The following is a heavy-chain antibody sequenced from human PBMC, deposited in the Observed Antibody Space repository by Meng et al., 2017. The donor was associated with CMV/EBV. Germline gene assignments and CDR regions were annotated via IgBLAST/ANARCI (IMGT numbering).Heavy chain of an antibody. CDR3: AKPSTRDGYNYDY. V-gene: IGHV3-23*03. CDR2: IYSGGSST. D-gene: IGHD5-24*01. CDR1: GFTFSSYA. J-gene: IGHJ4*02. Sequence: GGSLRLSCAASGFTFSSYAMSWVRQAPGKGLEWVSVIYSGGSSTYYADSAKGRFTISRDNSKNTLYLQMNSLRAEDTAVYYCAKPSTRDGYNYDYWGQGTLVTVSS.